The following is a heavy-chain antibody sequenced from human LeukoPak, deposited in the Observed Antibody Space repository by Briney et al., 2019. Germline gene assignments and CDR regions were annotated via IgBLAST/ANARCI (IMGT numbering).Heavy chain of an antibody. V-gene: IGHV4-39*07. D-gene: IGHD1-26*01. CDR1: GDSISSGGYY. CDR2: INHSGST. J-gene: IGHJ6*02. Sequence: PSETLSLTCTVSGDSISSGGYYWSWIRQPPGKGLEWIGEINHSGSTNYNPSLKSRVTISVDTSKNQFSLKLSSVTAADTAVYYCARGGGSYHYYYGMDVWGQGTTVTVSS. CDR3: ARGGGSYHYYYGMDV.